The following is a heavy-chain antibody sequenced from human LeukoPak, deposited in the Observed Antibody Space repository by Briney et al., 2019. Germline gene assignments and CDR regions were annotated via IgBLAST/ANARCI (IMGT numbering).Heavy chain of an antibody. V-gene: IGHV3-48*02. CDR3: ARVFSIAANYCDY. Sequence: PGGSLRLSCAASGFTFGNYVMSWVRQAPGKGLEWVSYISSTSDTIFYADSVKGRFAISRDNAKNSLYLQMNSLRDEDTAVYYCARVFSIAANYCDYWGQGTLVTVSS. J-gene: IGHJ4*02. CDR1: GFTFGNYV. CDR2: ISSTSDTI. D-gene: IGHD6-13*01.